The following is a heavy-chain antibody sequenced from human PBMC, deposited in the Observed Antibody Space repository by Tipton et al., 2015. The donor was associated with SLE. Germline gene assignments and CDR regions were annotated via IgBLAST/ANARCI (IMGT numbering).Heavy chain of an antibody. Sequence: TLSLTSAVYGGSFSAYYWSWIRQPPGKGLEWIGEINHSGSTNYNPSLKSRVTISVDTSKNQFSLKLSSVTAADTALYYCARPGSPFWSGYPFDYWGQGTLVTVSS. V-gene: IGHV4-34*01. CDR2: INHSGST. J-gene: IGHJ4*02. CDR3: ARPGSPFWSGYPFDY. CDR1: GGSFSAYY. D-gene: IGHD3-3*01.